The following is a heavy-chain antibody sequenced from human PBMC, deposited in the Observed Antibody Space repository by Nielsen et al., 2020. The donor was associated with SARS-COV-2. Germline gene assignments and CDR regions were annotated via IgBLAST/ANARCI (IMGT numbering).Heavy chain of an antibody. V-gene: IGHV3-11*01. CDR3: ARDVNMITFGGVMYYFDY. CDR2: ISSSGSTI. Sequence: GGSLRLSCAASGFTFSDYYMSWIRQAPGKGLEWVSYISSSGSTIYYADSVKGRFTISRDNAKNSLYLQMNSLRSDDTAVYYCARDVNMITFGGVMYYFDYWGQGTLVTVSS. D-gene: IGHD3-16*01. J-gene: IGHJ4*02. CDR1: GFTFSDYY.